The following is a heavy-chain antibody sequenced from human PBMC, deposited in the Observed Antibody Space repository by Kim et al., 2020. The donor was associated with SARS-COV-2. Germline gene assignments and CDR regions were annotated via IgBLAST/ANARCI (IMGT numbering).Heavy chain of an antibody. CDR1: GFTFSSYW. CDR2: IKQDGSEK. J-gene: IGHJ6*02. D-gene: IGHD2-21*01. V-gene: IGHV3-7*01. CDR3: ARGGRLGKHGGMDV. Sequence: GGSLRLSCAASGFTFSSYWMSWVRQAPGKGLEWVANIKQDGSEKYYVDSVKGRFTISGDNAKNSLYLQMNSLRAEDTAVYYCARGGRLGKHGGMDVWGQGTTVTVSS.